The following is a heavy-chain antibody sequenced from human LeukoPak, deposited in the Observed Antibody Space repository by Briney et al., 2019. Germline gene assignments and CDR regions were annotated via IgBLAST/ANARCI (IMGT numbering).Heavy chain of an antibody. D-gene: IGHD4-17*01. J-gene: IGHJ5*02. CDR2: FDPEDGET. Sequence: GASVKVSFKFSGYTLTELPMHWVRQAPGKGLELMGGFDPEDGETIYAQKFQGRVTMTEDTSTDTAYMELSGLRSEDTAVYYCATEGLRPDNWFDPWGQGTLVTVSS. CDR3: ATEGLRPDNWFDP. CDR1: GYTLTELP. V-gene: IGHV1-24*01.